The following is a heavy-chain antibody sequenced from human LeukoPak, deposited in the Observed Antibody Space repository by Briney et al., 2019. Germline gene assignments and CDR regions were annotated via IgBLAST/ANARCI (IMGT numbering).Heavy chain of an antibody. CDR1: GSTLDNYA. Sequence: GGSLRLSCAASGSTLDNYAMHWARPDPPQGLEWISLISGDGGVTYYADSVKGRFTISIDNSKNSLYLQMNSLRTEDTALYYCAKDESNDPWGQGTLVTVSS. J-gene: IGHJ5*02. V-gene: IGHV3-43*02. CDR2: ISGDGGVT. CDR3: AKDESNDP.